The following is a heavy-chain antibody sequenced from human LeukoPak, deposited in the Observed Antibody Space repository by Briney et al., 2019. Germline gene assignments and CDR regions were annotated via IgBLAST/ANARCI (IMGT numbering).Heavy chain of an antibody. Sequence: PGGSLRPSCAASGFTFSSYAMHWVRHAPGRGLEGVAVISYDGSNKYYADSVKGRSTISRDNSKNTLYLQMNSLRAEDTAVYYCARDRDGSGSSTVDYWGQGTLVTVSS. D-gene: IGHD3-10*01. CDR3: ARDRDGSGSSTVDY. J-gene: IGHJ4*02. V-gene: IGHV3-30-3*01. CDR2: ISYDGSNK. CDR1: GFTFSSYA.